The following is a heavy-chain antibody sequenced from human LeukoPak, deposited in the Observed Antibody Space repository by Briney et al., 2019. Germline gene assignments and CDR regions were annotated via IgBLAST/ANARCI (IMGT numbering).Heavy chain of an antibody. CDR1: GYSFTSYW. CDR3: ARHGPKNGNWFDP. V-gene: IGHV5-51*01. J-gene: IGHJ5*02. CDR2: IYPGDSDT. Sequence: GESLKISCKGYGYSFTSYWIGWVRQMPGKGLEWMGIIYPGDSDTRYSPSFQGQVTISADKSISTAYLQWSNLKASDTAMYYCARHGPKNGNWFDPWGQGTLVTVSS. D-gene: IGHD1-1*01.